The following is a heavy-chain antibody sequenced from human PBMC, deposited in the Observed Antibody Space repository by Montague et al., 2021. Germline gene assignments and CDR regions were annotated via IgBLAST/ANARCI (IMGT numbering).Heavy chain of an antibody. CDR1: GFSFRSLS. CDR3: VRDRPTAWFDS. Sequence: SLRLSCAASGFSFRSLSMHWVRQAPGKGLVWVSPITGNGSDTNYADSVKGRFTISRDNAKSTLYLQMNSLRDEDTAVYYCVRDRPTAWFDSWGQGTLVTVSS. CDR2: ITGNGSDT. D-gene: IGHD5-18*01. J-gene: IGHJ5*01. V-gene: IGHV3-74*01.